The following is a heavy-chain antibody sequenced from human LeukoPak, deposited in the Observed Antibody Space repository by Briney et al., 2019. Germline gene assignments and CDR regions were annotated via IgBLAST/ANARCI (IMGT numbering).Heavy chain of an antibody. V-gene: IGHV1-69*13. CDR3: ARGYGSGSYYSYFDY. Sequence: SVKVSCKASGGTFSSCAISWVRQAPGQGLEWMGGIIPIFGTANYAQKFQGRVTITADESTSTAYMELSSLRSEDTAVYYCARGYGSGSYYSYFDYWGQGTLVTVSS. CDR2: IIPIFGTA. J-gene: IGHJ4*02. D-gene: IGHD3-10*01. CDR1: GGTFSSCA.